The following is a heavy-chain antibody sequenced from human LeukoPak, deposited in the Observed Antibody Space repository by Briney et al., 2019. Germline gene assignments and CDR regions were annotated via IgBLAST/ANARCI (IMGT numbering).Heavy chain of an antibody. CDR1: GFTFSLYG. CDR2: ISNDGSKT. D-gene: IGHD3-10*01. CDR3: AKDSRGANFFGDFDF. J-gene: IGHJ4*02. V-gene: IGHV3-33*06. Sequence: GGSLRLSCAASGFTFSLYGMHWVRQAPGKGLEWVALISNDGSKTYYADSVKGRFTISRDNSKNTVYLQVSSLRADDTAVYYCAKDSRGANFFGDFDFWGQGTLVTVSS.